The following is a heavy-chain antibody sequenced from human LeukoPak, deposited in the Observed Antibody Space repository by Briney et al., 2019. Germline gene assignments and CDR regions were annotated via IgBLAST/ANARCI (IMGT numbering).Heavy chain of an antibody. V-gene: IGHV3-69-1*02. Sequence: GGSLRLSCAASGFTFSAYDMQWVRQAPGKGPEWVSGISRSGSTYYADSVKGRFTISRDNAKNSLYLQMNSLRAEDTAVYYCARVESYYYYYMDVWGKGTTVTVSS. D-gene: IGHD5-24*01. J-gene: IGHJ6*03. CDR1: GFTFSAYD. CDR2: ISRSGST. CDR3: ARVESYYYYYMDV.